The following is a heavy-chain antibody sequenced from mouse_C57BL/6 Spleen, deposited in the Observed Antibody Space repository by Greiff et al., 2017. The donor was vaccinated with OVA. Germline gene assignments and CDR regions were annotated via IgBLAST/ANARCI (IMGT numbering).Heavy chain of an antibody. CDR2: INPSTGGT. D-gene: IGHD1-2*01. CDR3: ARSSSSYYFDY. Sequence: VQLQQSGPELVKPGASVKISCKASGYSFTGYYMNWVKQSPEKSLEWIGEINPSTGGTTYNQKFKAKATLTVDKSSSTAYMQLKSLTSEDSAVYYCARSSSSYYFDYWGQGTTLTVSS. J-gene: IGHJ2*01. CDR1: GYSFTGYY. V-gene: IGHV1-42*01.